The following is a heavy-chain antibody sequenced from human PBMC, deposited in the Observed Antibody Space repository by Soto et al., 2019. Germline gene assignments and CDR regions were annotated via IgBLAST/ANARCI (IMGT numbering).Heavy chain of an antibody. CDR1: GGSFSGHS. CDR3: STRAYDTNGYYRFDP. Sequence: QVQLQQWGAGLLKPSETLSLTCAVYGGSFSGHSWTWIRQSPGKGLEWIGDINHSGRVNYSPPLKSRVTISLDTSKNQFSLTLSAVTAADTAMYYCSTRAYDTNGYYRFDPWGQGPLVTVSS. J-gene: IGHJ5*01. D-gene: IGHD3-22*01. CDR2: INHSGRV. V-gene: IGHV4-34*01.